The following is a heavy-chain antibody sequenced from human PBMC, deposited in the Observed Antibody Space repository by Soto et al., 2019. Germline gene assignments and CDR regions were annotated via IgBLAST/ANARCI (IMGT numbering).Heavy chain of an antibody. J-gene: IGHJ6*02. D-gene: IGHD2-2*02. Sequence: GGAVRLSCADCGFTVSSNYMSWVRQAPGKGLEWVSVIYSGGSTYYADSVKGRFTISRDNSKNTVHLQMNSLRAEDTAVYYCARESEIPNFYGMDVWGQGNSAPVSS. CDR2: IYSGGST. V-gene: IGHV3-53*01. CDR1: GFTVSSNY. CDR3: ARESEIPNFYGMDV.